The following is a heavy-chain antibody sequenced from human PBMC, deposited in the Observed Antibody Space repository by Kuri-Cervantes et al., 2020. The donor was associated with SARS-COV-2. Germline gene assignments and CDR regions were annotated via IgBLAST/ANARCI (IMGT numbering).Heavy chain of an antibody. J-gene: IGHJ4*02. V-gene: IGHV4-34*01. Sequence: SETLSLTCAAYGGSFSGYYWSWIRQPPGKGLEWIGYIYHSGSTYYNPSLKSRVTISVDRSKNQFSLKLSSVTAADTAVYYCARSFSSWYPDYWGQGTLVTVSS. CDR1: GGSFSGYY. CDR3: ARSFSSWYPDY. CDR2: IYHSGST. D-gene: IGHD6-13*01.